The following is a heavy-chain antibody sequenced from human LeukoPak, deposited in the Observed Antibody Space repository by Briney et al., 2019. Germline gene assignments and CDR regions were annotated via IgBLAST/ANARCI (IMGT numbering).Heavy chain of an antibody. CDR3: AKASASYCSSTSCHSYDAFDI. Sequence: GGSLRLSCAASGFTFSSYGMHWVRQAPGKGLEWVAFIRYDGSNKYYADSVKGRFTISRDNSKNTLYLQMNSLRAEDTAVYYCAKASASYCSSTSCHSYDAFDIWGQGTMVTVSS. CDR1: GFTFSSYG. D-gene: IGHD2-2*01. J-gene: IGHJ3*02. CDR2: IRYDGSNK. V-gene: IGHV3-30*02.